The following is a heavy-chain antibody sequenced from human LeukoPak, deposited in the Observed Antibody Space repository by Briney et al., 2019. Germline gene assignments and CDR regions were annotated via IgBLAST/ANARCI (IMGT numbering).Heavy chain of an antibody. Sequence: ASVKVSCKASGYTFTGYYMHWVRQAPGQGLEWMGWINPNSAGTNYAQKFQGRVTMTRDTSISTAYMELNRLRSDDTAVYYCARPNYTLSSPTPWGDAFDISGQGTVVTVSS. V-gene: IGHV1-2*02. CDR2: INPNSAGT. CDR1: GYTFTGYY. D-gene: IGHD5-24*01. CDR3: ARPNYTLSSPTPWGDAFDI. J-gene: IGHJ3*02.